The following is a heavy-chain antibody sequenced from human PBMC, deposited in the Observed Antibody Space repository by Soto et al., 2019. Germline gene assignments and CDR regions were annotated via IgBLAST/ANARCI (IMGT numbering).Heavy chain of an antibody. CDR1: GYTFTSYD. Sequence: GASVKVSCKASGYTFTSYDINWVRQATGQGLEWMGWMNPNSGNTGYAQKFQGGVTMTRNTSISTAYMELSSLRSEDMAVYYCARRDIVVVPAAMMGAYYYYYYMDVWGKGTTVTVSS. CDR3: ARRDIVVVPAAMMGAYYYYYYMDV. D-gene: IGHD2-2*01. CDR2: MNPNSGNT. J-gene: IGHJ6*03. V-gene: IGHV1-8*01.